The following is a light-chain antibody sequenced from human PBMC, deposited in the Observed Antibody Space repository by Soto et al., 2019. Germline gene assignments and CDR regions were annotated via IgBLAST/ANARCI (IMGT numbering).Light chain of an antibody. CDR2: DVT. CDR3: SSYTSSSTLYV. J-gene: IGLJ1*01. CDR1: SSDVGDNNY. Sequence: QSVLTQPASVSRSPGQSITISCTGTSSDVGDNNYVSRYQQHPGKAPKLMIYDVTHRPSGISNRFSGSKSGNTASLTISGLQAEDEADYYCSSYTSSSTLYVFGTGTKVTVL. V-gene: IGLV2-14*01.